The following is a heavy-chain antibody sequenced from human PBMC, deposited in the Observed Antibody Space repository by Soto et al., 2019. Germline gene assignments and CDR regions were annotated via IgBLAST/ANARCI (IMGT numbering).Heavy chain of an antibody. CDR2: IYPGDSDT. J-gene: IGHJ3*02. Sequence: PGESLKISCKGSGYSFTSYWIGWVRQMPGKGLEWTGIIYPGDSDTRYSPSFQGQVTISADKSISTAYLQWSSLKASDTAMYYCARWATYYYDSSGYYGRHAFDIWGQGTMVTVSS. CDR1: GYSFTSYW. D-gene: IGHD3-22*01. V-gene: IGHV5-51*01. CDR3: ARWATYYYDSSGYYGRHAFDI.